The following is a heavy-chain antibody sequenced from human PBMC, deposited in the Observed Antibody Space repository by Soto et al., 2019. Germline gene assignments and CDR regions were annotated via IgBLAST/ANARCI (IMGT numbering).Heavy chain of an antibody. J-gene: IGHJ4*02. CDR1: GYIFPSYG. V-gene: IGHV1-18*01. CDR3: ARDGGGWPDS. D-gene: IGHD6-19*01. Sequence: QVHMVQSGAEVKKPGASVKVSCKASGYIFPSYGISWVRQAPGQGLVWMGWISAHNGNTKYAQKFQGRVTMTTDTSTSTDQMDMRGLRSDDTAVYYCARDGGGWPDSWGQGTLVTVSS. CDR2: ISAHNGNT.